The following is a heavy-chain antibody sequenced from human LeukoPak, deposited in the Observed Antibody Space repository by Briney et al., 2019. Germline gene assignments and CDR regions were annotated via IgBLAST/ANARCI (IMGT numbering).Heavy chain of an antibody. Sequence: GASVKVSCKASGYTFTGYYMHWVRQAPGQGLEWMGWINPNSGGTNYAQKFQGRVTMTRDTSISTAYMELSRLRSDDTAVYYCAREYYYDSSGYSQNWFDPWGQGTLVTVSS. V-gene: IGHV1-2*02. CDR2: INPNSGGT. D-gene: IGHD3-22*01. CDR1: GYTFTGYY. CDR3: AREYYYDSSGYSQNWFDP. J-gene: IGHJ5*02.